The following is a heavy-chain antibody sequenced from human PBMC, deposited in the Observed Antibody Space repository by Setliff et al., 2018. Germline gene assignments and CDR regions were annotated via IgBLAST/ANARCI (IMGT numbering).Heavy chain of an antibody. J-gene: IGHJ6*03. D-gene: IGHD6-19*01. CDR2: IGHTGSI. CDR3: AREQWLDPPGYYYMDV. Sequence: ETLSLTCAVSGYSISSGYYWGWIRQPPGKGLEWVGNIGHTGSINYNPSLKSRLTMSIDTSKNQFSLKLNSVTAADMAVYYCAREQWLDPPGYYYMDVWAKGTTVTVSS. V-gene: IGHV4-38-2*02. CDR1: GYSISSGYY.